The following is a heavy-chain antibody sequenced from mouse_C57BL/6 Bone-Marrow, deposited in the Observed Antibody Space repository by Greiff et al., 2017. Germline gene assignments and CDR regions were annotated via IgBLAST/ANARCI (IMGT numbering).Heavy chain of an antibody. V-gene: IGHV5-6*01. CDR2: ISSGGSYT. CDR1: GFTFSSYG. CDR3: ASQGDYELDFDY. D-gene: IGHD2-4*01. Sequence: EVQLVESGGDLVKPGGSLKLSCAASGFTFSSYGMSWVRQTPDKRLEWVATISSGGSYTYYQDNVKGRFTISRDNAKNTLYLQMSSLKSEDTAKYNSASQGDYELDFDYWGQGTTLTVSS. J-gene: IGHJ2*01.